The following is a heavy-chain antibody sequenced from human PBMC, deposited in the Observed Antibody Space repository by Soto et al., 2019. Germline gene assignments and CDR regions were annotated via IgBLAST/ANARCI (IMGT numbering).Heavy chain of an antibody. CDR3: ARARTVLLPFDY. Sequence: QVQLVQSGAEVKKPGASVKVSCKASGYIFTSYGISWVRQAPGQGLEWMGWISAYNGNTNYAQMLQGRVPMTTDTSTSTDYMDLRSLRSDDTAVYYCARARTVLLPFDYWGQGTLLTVSS. CDR1: GYIFTSYG. V-gene: IGHV1-18*01. D-gene: IGHD2-15*01. CDR2: ISAYNGNT. J-gene: IGHJ4*02.